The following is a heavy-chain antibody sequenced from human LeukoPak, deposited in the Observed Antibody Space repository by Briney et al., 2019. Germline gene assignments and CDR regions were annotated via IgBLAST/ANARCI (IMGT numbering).Heavy chain of an antibody. CDR1: GFTFSSYG. V-gene: IGHV3-33*06. Sequence: GGSLRLSCAASGFTFSSYGMHWVRQAPGKGLEWVAVIWYDGSNKYYADSVKGRFTISRDNSKNTLYLQMNSLRAEDTAVYYCTKALAPYYYFDYWGQGTLVTVSS. J-gene: IGHJ4*02. CDR2: IWYDGSNK. CDR3: TKALAPYYYFDY. D-gene: IGHD6-13*01.